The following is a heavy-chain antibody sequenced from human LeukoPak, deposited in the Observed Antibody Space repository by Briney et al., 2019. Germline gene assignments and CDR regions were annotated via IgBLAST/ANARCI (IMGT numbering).Heavy chain of an antibody. V-gene: IGHV1-69*05. CDR2: IIPIFGTA. D-gene: IGHD5-24*01. J-gene: IGHJ4*02. CDR1: GGTFSSYA. CDR3: ARDRSNSDY. Sequence: ASVKVSCKASGGTFSSYAISWVRQAPGQGLEWMGGIIPIFGTANYAQKFQGRVTMTTDASTSTVYMELRSLGSDDTALYYCARDRSNSDYWGQGTLVTVSS.